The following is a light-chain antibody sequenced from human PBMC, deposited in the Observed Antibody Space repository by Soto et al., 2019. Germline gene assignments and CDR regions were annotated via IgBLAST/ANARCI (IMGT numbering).Light chain of an antibody. V-gene: IGLV2-14*03. CDR3: SSYSNSSTHV. J-gene: IGLJ3*02. CDR2: GVS. CDR1: SSDVGGYDY. Sequence: QSVLTQPASVSGSPGQSITISCTGTSSDVGGYDYVSWYQQHPGKAPKLMIYGVSNRPSGVSNRFSGSKSGNTASLTISGLPAEDEADYYCSSYSNSSTHVFGGGTKLTVL.